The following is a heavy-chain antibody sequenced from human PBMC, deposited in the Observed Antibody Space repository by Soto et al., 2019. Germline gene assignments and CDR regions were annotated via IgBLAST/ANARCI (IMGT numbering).Heavy chain of an antibody. D-gene: IGHD6-19*01. V-gene: IGHV4-59*08. J-gene: IGHJ6*02. CDR3: ARPGQGGIAVAGPGDYGMDV. CDR1: GSPISSYY. Sequence: SETLSLTCNVSGSPISSYYWSWFRQPPGQGLEWVGYIYYTGTTTYNPSLRSRVAISVDASKSQFSLDLRSVTAADTAVYYCARPGQGGIAVAGPGDYGMDVWGQGTTVTVSS. CDR2: IYYTGTT.